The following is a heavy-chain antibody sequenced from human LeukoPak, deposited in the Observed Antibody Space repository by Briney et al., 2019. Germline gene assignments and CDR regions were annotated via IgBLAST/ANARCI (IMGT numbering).Heavy chain of an antibody. CDR2: MNPNSGNT. D-gene: IGHD2-15*01. CDR3: ARFLGYCSGGSCYSKSYYYYYGMDV. J-gene: IGHJ6*02. CDR1: GYTFTSYD. Sequence: ASVKVSCKASGYTFTSYDINWVRQATGQGLEWMGWMNPNSGNTGYAQKFQGRVTMTRNTSISTAYMELSSLRSGDTAVYYCARFLGYCSGGSCYSKSYYYYYGMDVWGQGTTVTVSS. V-gene: IGHV1-8*01.